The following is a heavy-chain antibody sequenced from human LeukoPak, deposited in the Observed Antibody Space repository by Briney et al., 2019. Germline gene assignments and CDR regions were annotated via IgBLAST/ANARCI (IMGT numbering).Heavy chain of an antibody. CDR3: ARGIGIGTVLMVHGNMDV. D-gene: IGHD2-8*01. V-gene: IGHV7-4-1*02. Sequence: GASVKVSCKASGYTFTTYGVYWVRQAPGQGLEWMGWINTDTGNPTYAQGFTGRFVFSLDTSVATAYLQISSLKDEDTAVYYCARGIGIGTVLMVHGNMDVWGKGTTVTVSS. J-gene: IGHJ6*03. CDR2: INTDTGNP. CDR1: GYTFTTYG.